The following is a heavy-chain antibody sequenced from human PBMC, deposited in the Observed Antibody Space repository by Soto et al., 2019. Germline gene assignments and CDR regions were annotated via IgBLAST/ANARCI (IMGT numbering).Heavy chain of an antibody. Sequence: QVQLVQSGAEVKKPGSSVRVSCKASGGPFSTYSFGWVRQAPGQGLEWMGGIITSFGITNYAEKFQGRVTFSADESARTVYMELSSLRSDDTAVYYCARGAVGVVPPDYWGQGTLVSVS. CDR2: IITSFGIT. V-gene: IGHV1-69*01. CDR1: GGPFSTYS. CDR3: ARGAVGVVPPDY. D-gene: IGHD3-3*01. J-gene: IGHJ4*02.